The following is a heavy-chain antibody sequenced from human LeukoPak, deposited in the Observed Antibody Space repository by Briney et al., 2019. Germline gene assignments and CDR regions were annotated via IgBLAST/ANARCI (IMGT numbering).Heavy chain of an antibody. CDR1: GFTFSSYG. CDR2: ISNDGSDK. V-gene: IGHV3-30*18. D-gene: IGHD1-26*01. J-gene: IGHJ4*02. Sequence: GRSLRLSYAASGFTFSSYGMHWVRQAPGEGLEWVAAISNDGSDKYYADSVKGRFTISRDNSKNTLYLQMNSLRADDTAVYYCAKAQYSGNYWPFVYWGQGTLVTVSS. CDR3: AKAQYSGNYWPFVY.